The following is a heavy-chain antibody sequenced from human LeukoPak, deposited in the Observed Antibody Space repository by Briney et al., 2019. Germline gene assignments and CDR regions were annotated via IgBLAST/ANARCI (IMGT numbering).Heavy chain of an antibody. CDR2: IWYDGSNK. CDR3: ARDYYDSSGYYPWYGMDV. CDR1: GFTFSSYG. V-gene: IGHV3-33*01. D-gene: IGHD3-22*01. Sequence: GGSLRLSCAASGFTFSSYGMHWVRQAPGKGLEWVAVIWYDGSNKYYADSVKGRFTISRDNSKHTLYLQMNSLRAEDTAVYYCARDYYDSSGYYPWYGMDVWGQGTTVTVSS. J-gene: IGHJ6*02.